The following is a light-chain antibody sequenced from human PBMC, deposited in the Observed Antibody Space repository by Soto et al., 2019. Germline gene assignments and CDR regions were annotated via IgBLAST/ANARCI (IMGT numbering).Light chain of an antibody. Sequence: DIQMTQSPSSLSASVGDRVTISCRASQSISHYLAWYQQKPGKAPNLLIYDASTLEGGIPSRFSGSGSGTKFTLTITLLQPDDFATYYCQHYNSDSTFGQGTKLGIK. CDR3: QHYNSDST. CDR1: QSISHY. V-gene: IGKV1-5*01. J-gene: IGKJ2*01. CDR2: DAS.